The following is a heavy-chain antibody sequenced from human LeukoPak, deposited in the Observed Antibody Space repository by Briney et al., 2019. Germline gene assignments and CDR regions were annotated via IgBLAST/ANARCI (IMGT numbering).Heavy chain of an antibody. CDR1: GYTFTSYG. Sequence: GASVKVSCKASGYTFTSYGISWVRQAPGQGLEWMGWNSAYNGNTNYAQKLQGRVTMTTDTSTSTAYMELRSLRSDDTAVYYCARDLRPYSYCSGGSCSPYYYYYGMDVWGQGTTVTVSS. D-gene: IGHD2-15*01. CDR2: NSAYNGNT. CDR3: ARDLRPYSYCSGGSCSPYYYYYGMDV. V-gene: IGHV1-18*01. J-gene: IGHJ6*02.